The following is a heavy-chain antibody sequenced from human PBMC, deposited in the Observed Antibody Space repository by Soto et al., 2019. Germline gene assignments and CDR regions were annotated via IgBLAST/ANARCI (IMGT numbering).Heavy chain of an antibody. D-gene: IGHD2-2*01. CDR2: INHSGST. CDR3: ARGRFYDIVVVPADNYYYYMDV. V-gene: IGHV4-34*01. CDR1: GGSFSGYY. J-gene: IGHJ6*03. Sequence: PSETLSLTCAVYGGSFSGYYWSWIRQPPGKGLEWIGEINHSGSTNYNPSLKSRVTISVDTSKNQFSLKLSSVTAADTAVYYCARGRFYDIVVVPADNYYYYMDVWGKGTTVTVS.